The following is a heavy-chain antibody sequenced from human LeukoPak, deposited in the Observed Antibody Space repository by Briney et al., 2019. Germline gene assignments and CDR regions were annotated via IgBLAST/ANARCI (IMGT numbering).Heavy chain of an antibody. Sequence: GGSLRLSCAASAFTFSGYSMNWIRQAPGKGLEYISYLSNTGSDIFYADSVKGRFSISRDNAKNSLYLQMNSLRAEDTAVYYCARGHWGLDCWGQGTLVTVSS. V-gene: IGHV3-21*05. J-gene: IGHJ4*02. CDR2: LSNTGSDI. D-gene: IGHD7-27*01. CDR3: ARGHWGLDC. CDR1: AFTFSGYS.